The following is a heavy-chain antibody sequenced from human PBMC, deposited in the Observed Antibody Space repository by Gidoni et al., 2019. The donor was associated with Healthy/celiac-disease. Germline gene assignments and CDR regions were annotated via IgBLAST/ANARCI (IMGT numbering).Heavy chain of an antibody. Sequence: EVQLVESGGGLVQPGGSLRLSCAASGFTFSSYWMSWVRQAPGKGLEWVANIKQDGSEKHYVDSVKGRFTISRDNAKNSLYLQMNSLRAEDTAVYYCARDFGYYYYGMDVWGQGTTVTVSS. CDR1: GFTFSSYW. J-gene: IGHJ6*02. V-gene: IGHV3-7*01. D-gene: IGHD3-10*01. CDR3: ARDFGYYYYGMDV. CDR2: IKQDGSEK.